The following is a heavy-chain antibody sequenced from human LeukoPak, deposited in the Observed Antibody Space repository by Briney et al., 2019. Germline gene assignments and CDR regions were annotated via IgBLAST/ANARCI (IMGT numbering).Heavy chain of an antibody. Sequence: PGGSLRLSCSASGFTFSSYEMNWVRQAPGKGLEWGSYITSSGYITDYADSVKGRFTISRDDAKKSVYLQTNSLRAEDTAVYYCARGDIPYYYGMDVWGQGTSVTVSS. CDR1: GFTFSSYE. CDR3: ARGDIPYYYGMDV. V-gene: IGHV3-48*03. CDR2: ITSSGYIT. J-gene: IGHJ6*02.